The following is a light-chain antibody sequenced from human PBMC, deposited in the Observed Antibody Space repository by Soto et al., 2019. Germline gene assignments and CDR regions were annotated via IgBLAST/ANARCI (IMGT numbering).Light chain of an antibody. Sequence: EIVLTQSPGTLSVSPGERATLSCRASQSVSSKFAWYQQKPRQAPRILFYGASTGATGIPARFSGSGSETEFTLSISSLQSEDFAVYYCQQYNNWPGTFGQGTKVEIK. CDR3: QQYNNWPGT. V-gene: IGKV3-15*01. J-gene: IGKJ1*01. CDR1: QSVSSK. CDR2: GAS.